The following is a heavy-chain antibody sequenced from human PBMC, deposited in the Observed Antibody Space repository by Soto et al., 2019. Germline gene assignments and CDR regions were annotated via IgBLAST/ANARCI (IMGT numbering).Heavy chain of an antibody. Sequence: QVQLVQSGAEVKKPGSSVKVSCKASGGTFSSYAISWVRQAPGQGLEWMGGIIPIFGTANYAQKFQGRVTITADESTSTAYMELSSLRSEDMAVYYCARGAPHLLRFLEWTDNWFDPWGQGTLVTVSS. CDR1: GGTFSSYA. J-gene: IGHJ5*02. D-gene: IGHD3-3*01. CDR2: IIPIFGTA. CDR3: ARGAPHLLRFLEWTDNWFDP. V-gene: IGHV1-69*01.